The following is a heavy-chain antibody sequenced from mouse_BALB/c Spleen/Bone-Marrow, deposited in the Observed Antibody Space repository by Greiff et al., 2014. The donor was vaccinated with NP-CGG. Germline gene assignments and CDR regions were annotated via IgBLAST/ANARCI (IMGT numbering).Heavy chain of an antibody. CDR3: AYWDLAY. CDR1: GYTFTSYT. Sequence: VQLQQSAAELARPGASVKMSCRASGYTFTSYTMHWVKQRPGQGLEWIGYINPSSGYTEYNQKFKDKTTLTADKSSSTAYMQLSSLTSEDSAVYYCAYWDLAYWGQGTLVTVSA. J-gene: IGHJ3*01. V-gene: IGHV1-4*02. CDR2: INPSSGYT. D-gene: IGHD4-1*01.